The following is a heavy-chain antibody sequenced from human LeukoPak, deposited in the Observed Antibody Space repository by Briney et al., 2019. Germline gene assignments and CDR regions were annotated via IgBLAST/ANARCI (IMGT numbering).Heavy chain of an antibody. J-gene: IGHJ4*02. D-gene: IGHD1-26*01. CDR2: IWYDGSNK. V-gene: IGHV3-33*01. Sequence: GGSLRLSCAASGFTFSSYGMHWVRQAPGKGLEWVAVIWYDGSNKYYADSVKGRFTISRDNAKNSLYLQMNSLRDEDTAVYYCARTEYSGSYYDYWGQGTLVTVSS. CDR1: GFTFSSYG. CDR3: ARTEYSGSYYDY.